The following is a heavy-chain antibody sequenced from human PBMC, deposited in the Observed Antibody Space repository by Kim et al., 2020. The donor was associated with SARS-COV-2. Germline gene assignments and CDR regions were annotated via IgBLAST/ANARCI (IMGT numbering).Heavy chain of an antibody. V-gene: IGHV4-34*01. CDR2: INHSGST. CDR1: GGSFSGYY. Sequence: SETLSLTCAVYGGSFSGYYWSWIRQPPGKGLEWIGEINHSGSTNYNPSLKSRVTISVDTSKNQFSLKLSSVTAADTAVYYCARGRRRITMVRGEAFDIWGQGTMVTVSS. D-gene: IGHD3-10*01. CDR3: ARGRRRITMVRGEAFDI. J-gene: IGHJ3*02.